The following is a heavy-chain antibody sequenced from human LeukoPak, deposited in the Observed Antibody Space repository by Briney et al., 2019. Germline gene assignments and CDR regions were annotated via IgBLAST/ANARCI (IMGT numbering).Heavy chain of an antibody. J-gene: IGHJ4*02. Sequence: GGSLRLSCAASGFTFRSYGMHWVRQAPGKGLEWVAVIWYDGSNRYYADSVKGRFTISRDNSKNTLYLQMNSLRAEDTAVYYCAKGGDCSSTSCYVPHLDFWGQGTLVSVSS. V-gene: IGHV3-33*06. CDR1: GFTFRSYG. D-gene: IGHD2-2*01. CDR3: AKGGDCSSTSCYVPHLDF. CDR2: IWYDGSNR.